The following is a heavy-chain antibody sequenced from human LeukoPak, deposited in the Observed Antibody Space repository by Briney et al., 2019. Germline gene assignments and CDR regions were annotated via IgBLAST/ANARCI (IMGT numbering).Heavy chain of an antibody. J-gene: IGHJ4*02. CDR2: ISGSGGST. CDR3: AKGPVFWWDFDWSIDY. Sequence: PGGSLRLSCAASGFTFSSYAMSWVRQAPGKVLEWVSAISGSGGSTYYADSVKGRFTISRDNSKNTLYLQMNSLRAEDTAVYYCAKGPVFWWDFDWSIDYWGQGTLVTVSS. V-gene: IGHV3-23*01. D-gene: IGHD3-9*01. CDR1: GFTFSSYA.